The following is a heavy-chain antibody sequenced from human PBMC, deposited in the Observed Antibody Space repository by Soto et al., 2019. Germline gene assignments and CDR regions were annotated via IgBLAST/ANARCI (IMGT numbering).Heavy chain of an antibody. CDR3: AREVSGSLDY. D-gene: IGHD3-10*01. J-gene: IGHJ4*02. CDR2: IWYDGSNK. Sequence: QVQLVESGGGVVQPGRSLRLSCAASGFTFSSYGMHWFRQAPGQGLEWEAVIWYDGSNKYYADSVKGRFTISRDNSKNTLYLQMNSLRAEDTAVYYWAREVSGSLDYWGQGTLVTVSS. V-gene: IGHV3-33*01. CDR1: GFTFSSYG.